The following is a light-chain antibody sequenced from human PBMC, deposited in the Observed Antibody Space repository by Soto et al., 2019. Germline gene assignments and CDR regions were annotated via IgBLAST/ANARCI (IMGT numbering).Light chain of an antibody. CDR2: QVS. J-gene: IGKJ2*01. CDR3: MQGTHWPPYT. V-gene: IGKV2-30*01. Sequence: DVVMTQSPLSLPVTLGQPASISCRSSQSLAYIDGNTYLNWFHQRPGQSPRRLIYQVSNRDSGGPDRFSGSGSGTDFTLKISRVAADDVGVYYCMQGTHWPPYTFGLGTKLEI. CDR1: QSLAYIDGNTY.